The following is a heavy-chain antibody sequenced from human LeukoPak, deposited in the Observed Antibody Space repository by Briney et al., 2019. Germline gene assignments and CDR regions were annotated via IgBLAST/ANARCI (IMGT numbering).Heavy chain of an antibody. D-gene: IGHD6-6*01. V-gene: IGHV4-59*01. CDR1: GGAISNYY. Sequence: SETLSLTCTVSGGAISNYYWSWIRRPPGKGLERIGYIYYSGSTNYNPSLKSRVTISVDTSKNQFSLKLSSVTAADTAVYYCARKKFIAAGGFDPWGQGTLVTVSS. CDR3: ARKKFIAAGGFDP. J-gene: IGHJ5*02. CDR2: IYYSGST.